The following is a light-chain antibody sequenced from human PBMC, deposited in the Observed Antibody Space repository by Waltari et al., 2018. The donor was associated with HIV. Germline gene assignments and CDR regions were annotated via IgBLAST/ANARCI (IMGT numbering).Light chain of an antibody. CDR3: SAWDSSLSAVV. CDR2: TNN. CDR1: SNNVGNQG. V-gene: IGLV10-54*01. Sequence: QAGLTQQPSVSKGLRQTATLTCTGNSNNVGNQGAAWLQQHQGHPPKLLSYTNNNRPSGISERLSASRSGNTASLTITGLQPEDEADYYCSAWDSSLSAVVFGGGTKLTVL. J-gene: IGLJ2*01.